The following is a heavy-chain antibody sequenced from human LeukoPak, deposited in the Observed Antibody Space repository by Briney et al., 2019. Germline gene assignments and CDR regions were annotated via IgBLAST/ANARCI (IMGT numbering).Heavy chain of an antibody. CDR3: ANSGGSGSRTPYFAC. CDR2: ISGSGAKT. CDR1: GFPFSSYA. D-gene: IGHD1-26*01. V-gene: IGHV3-23*01. J-gene: IGHJ4*02. Sequence: GGSLRLSCAASGFPFSSYAMSWVRQAPGHGLDCVSTISGSGAKTYYANSVKGRFNIPGDKSKHTLYLQINSLLAEHPAVLYFANSGGSGSRTPYFACWGQGTLVTVSS.